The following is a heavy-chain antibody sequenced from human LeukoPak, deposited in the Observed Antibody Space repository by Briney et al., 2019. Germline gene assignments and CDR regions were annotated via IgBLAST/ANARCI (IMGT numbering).Heavy chain of an antibody. CDR2: FDPEDGET. J-gene: IGHJ4*02. D-gene: IGHD3-10*01. CDR1: GYTLTELS. V-gene: IGHV1-24*01. Sequence: ASVKVSCKVSGYTLTELSMHWVRQAPGKGLEWMGGFDPEDGETIYAQKFQGRVTMTEDTSTDTAYMELSSLRSEDTAVYYCATVKTNYGSGSYPAYFDYWGQGTLVTVSS. CDR3: ATVKTNYGSGSYPAYFDY.